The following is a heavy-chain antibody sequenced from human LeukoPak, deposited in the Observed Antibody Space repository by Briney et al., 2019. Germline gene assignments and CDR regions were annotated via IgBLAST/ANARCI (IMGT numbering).Heavy chain of an antibody. D-gene: IGHD6-13*01. Sequence: GSSVKVSCKASGGTFSSYAISWVRQAPGQGLEWMGRIIPILGIANYAQKFQGRVTITADKYTSAAYMELSSLRSEDTAVYYCATCAHDSSSWYEYFQHWGQGTLVTVSS. CDR2: IIPILGIA. CDR1: GGTFSSYA. V-gene: IGHV1-69*04. CDR3: ATCAHDSSSWYEYFQH. J-gene: IGHJ1*01.